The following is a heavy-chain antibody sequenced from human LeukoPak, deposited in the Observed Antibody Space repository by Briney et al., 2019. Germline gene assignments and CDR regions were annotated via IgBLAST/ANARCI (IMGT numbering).Heavy chain of an antibody. V-gene: IGHV3-23*01. CDR1: GLTLSGYA. CDR2: ISAAGGYT. D-gene: IGHD5-12*01. J-gene: IGHJ4*02. CDR3: AKEGYDSAFDD. Sequence: GGSLRLSCTASGLTLSGYAMSCVRQAPGKGLEWVSTISAAGGYTSYADSVKGRFTIPRDNSKNTVYLQMNTLRAEDTAVYYCAKEGYDSAFDDWGQGTLVTVSS.